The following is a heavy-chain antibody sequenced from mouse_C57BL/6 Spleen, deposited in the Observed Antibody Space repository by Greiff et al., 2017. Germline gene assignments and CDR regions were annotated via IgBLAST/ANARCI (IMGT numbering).Heavy chain of an antibody. V-gene: IGHV1-59*01. CDR1: GYTFTSYW. CDR2: IDPSDSYT. CDR3: ARGGYYDYDEVLFDY. Sequence: QVQLQQPGAELVRPGTSVKLSCKASGYTFTSYWMHWVKQRPGQGLEWIGVIDPSDSYTNYNQKFKGKATLTVDTSSSTAYMQLSSLTSEDSAVYYCARGGYYDYDEVLFDYWGQGTTLTVSS. J-gene: IGHJ2*01. D-gene: IGHD2-4*01.